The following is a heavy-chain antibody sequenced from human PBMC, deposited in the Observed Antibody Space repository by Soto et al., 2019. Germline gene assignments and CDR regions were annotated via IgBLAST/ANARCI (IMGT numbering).Heavy chain of an antibody. CDR3: ARDLGPYSIRQWLIQGYWFDP. D-gene: IGHD6-19*01. V-gene: IGHV1-2*02. CDR2: INPNSGGT. J-gene: IGHJ5*02. CDR1: GYTFTGYY. Sequence: ASVKVSGKASGYTFTGYYMHWVRQAPGQGLEWMGWINPNSGGTNYAQKFQGRVTVTRDTSISTAYMELSRLRSDDTAVYYCARDLGPYSIRQWLIQGYWFDPWGQGTLVTVSS.